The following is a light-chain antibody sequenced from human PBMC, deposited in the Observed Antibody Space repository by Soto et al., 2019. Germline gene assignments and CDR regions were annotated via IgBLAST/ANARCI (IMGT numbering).Light chain of an antibody. V-gene: IGKV3-11*01. CDR2: DAS. J-gene: IGKJ4*01. CDR1: QSVSSY. CDR3: QPRTDWPLT. Sequence: EIVLTQSPATLSLSPGERATLSCRASQSVSSYLAWYQQKPGQAPRLLIYDASNRGTGIPARFSGSGSGTDFTLTISSLEPEDFAVYYCQPRTDWPLTFGGGTKVEI.